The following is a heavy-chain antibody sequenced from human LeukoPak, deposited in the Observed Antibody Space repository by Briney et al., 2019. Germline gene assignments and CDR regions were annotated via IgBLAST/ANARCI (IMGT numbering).Heavy chain of an antibody. Sequence: PGGSLRLSCAASGFTFSRYWMSWVRQAPGKGLEWVASINQDESAKFYVDSVRGRFTISRDNAKNSLFLQMNSLRAEDTAVYYCARRPYYYDSLDYWGQGTLVTVSS. D-gene: IGHD3-22*01. V-gene: IGHV3-7*01. CDR3: ARRPYYYDSLDY. J-gene: IGHJ4*02. CDR1: GFTFSRYW. CDR2: INQDESAK.